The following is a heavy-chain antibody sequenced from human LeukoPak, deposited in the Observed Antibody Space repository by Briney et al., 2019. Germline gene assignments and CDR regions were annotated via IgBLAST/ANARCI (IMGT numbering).Heavy chain of an antibody. V-gene: IGHV4-31*02. D-gene: IGHD3-9*01. Sequence: PSQTPSLTCTVSGGSISSGGYYWSWIRQHPGKGLECIGYIYYSGSTYYNPSLKSRITISLDTSKNQFSLKLSSVTAADTAVYYCARVTLAGYYAVGYNWFDPWGQGTLVTVSS. CDR1: GGSISSGGYY. CDR2: IYYSGST. J-gene: IGHJ5*02. CDR3: ARVTLAGYYAVGYNWFDP.